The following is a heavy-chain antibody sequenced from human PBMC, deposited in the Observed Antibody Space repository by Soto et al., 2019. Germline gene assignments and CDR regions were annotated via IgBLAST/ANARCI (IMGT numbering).Heavy chain of an antibody. V-gene: IGHV1-3*05. D-gene: IGHD2-15*01. CDR2: INPGNTNT. Sequence: QVQLVQSGGEEKKPGASVKLSCEASGYTFTAYAIHWLRQAPGQRLEWMAWINPGNTNTKYSQKFLGRVSIARDTSASTAYLELGSLRSQDTAVYYCAYLPCSGGSCYWFSFSGMDVWGQGTTVTVSS. J-gene: IGHJ6*02. CDR3: AYLPCSGGSCYWFSFSGMDV. CDR1: GYTFTAYA.